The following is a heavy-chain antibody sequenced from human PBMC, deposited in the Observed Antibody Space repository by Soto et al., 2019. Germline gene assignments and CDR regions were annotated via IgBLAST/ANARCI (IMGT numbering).Heavy chain of an antibody. CDR2: INHSGST. Sequence: SETLSLTCAVYGGSFSGYYWSWIRQPPGKGLEWIGEINHSGSTNYNPSLKSRVTISVDTSKNQFSLKLSSVTAADTAVYYCARERRFARMVRGVMSWFDPWGQGTLVTVS. CDR1: GGSFSGYY. D-gene: IGHD3-10*01. J-gene: IGHJ5*02. CDR3: ARERRFARMVRGVMSWFDP. V-gene: IGHV4-34*01.